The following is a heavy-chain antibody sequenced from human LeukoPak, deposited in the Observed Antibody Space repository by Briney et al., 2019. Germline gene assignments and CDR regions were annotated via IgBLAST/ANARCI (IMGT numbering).Heavy chain of an antibody. CDR2: ISAYNGYT. J-gene: IGHJ3*02. CDR1: TYTFTNYG. Sequence: ASVKVSCKASTYTFTNYGISWVRQAPGQGLEWMGWISAYNGYTNYAQKLQGRVTMTTDTSTRTAYMELRSLRSDDMAVYYCARDGRYSNAFDIWGQGTMVTVSS. CDR3: ARDGRYSNAFDI. D-gene: IGHD2-21*01. V-gene: IGHV1-18*03.